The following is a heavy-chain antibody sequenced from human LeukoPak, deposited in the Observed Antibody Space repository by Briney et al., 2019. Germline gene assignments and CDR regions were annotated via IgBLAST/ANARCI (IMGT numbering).Heavy chain of an antibody. V-gene: IGHV3-48*01. Sequence: GGSLRLSCAASGFTFSSYSMNWVRRAPGKWLEWVSYISSSSSTIYYADSVKGRFTISRDNANNSLYLQMNSLRAEDTAVYYCARAGSYGALNQGYWGQGTLVTVSS. J-gene: IGHJ4*02. D-gene: IGHD3-10*01. CDR1: GFTFSSYS. CDR2: ISSSSSTI. CDR3: ARAGSYGALNQGY.